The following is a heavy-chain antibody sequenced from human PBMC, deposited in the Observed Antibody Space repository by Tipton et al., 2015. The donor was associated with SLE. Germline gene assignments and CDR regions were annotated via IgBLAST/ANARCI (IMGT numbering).Heavy chain of an antibody. CDR3: AREVTYYYLYGMDV. J-gene: IGHJ6*02. CDR2: ISGSGDNK. V-gene: IGHV3-23*01. CDR1: GFTFSSYG. Sequence: SLRLSCAASGFTFSSYGMSWVRQAPGKGLEWVSGISGSGDNKYYADSVKGRFTISRDNSRNRLYLQMNSLGAEDTAVYYCAREVTYYYLYGMDVWGQGTTVTVSS. D-gene: IGHD5-18*01.